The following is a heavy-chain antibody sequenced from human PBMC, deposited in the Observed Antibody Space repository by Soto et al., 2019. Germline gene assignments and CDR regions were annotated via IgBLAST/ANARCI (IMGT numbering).Heavy chain of an antibody. V-gene: IGHV3-23*01. D-gene: IGHD6-13*01. J-gene: IGHJ4*02. Sequence: GGSLRLSCAASGFDFSGYAMSWVRQAPGKGLQWVSVITGGGTSIYYAASVKGRFSIARDKSSNTLVLHMSSLRAEDTALYYCARGPEGINWYTHPIDYWGQGTLVTVSS. CDR1: GFDFSGYA. CDR2: ITGGGTSI. CDR3: ARGPEGINWYTHPIDY.